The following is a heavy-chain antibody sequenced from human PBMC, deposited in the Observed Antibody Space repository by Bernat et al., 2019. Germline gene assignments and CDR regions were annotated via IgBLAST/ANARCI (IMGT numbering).Heavy chain of an antibody. J-gene: IGHJ3*02. CDR3: ARLGYCSSTSCSLTRMVVAAPLDAFDI. D-gene: IGHD2-2*01. Sequence: QLQLQESGPGLVKPSETLSLTCTVSGGSISSSSYYWGWIRQPPGKGLEWIGSIYYSGSTYYNPSLKSRVTISVDTYKNQFSLKLSSVTAADTAVYYCARLGYCSSTSCSLTRMVVAAPLDAFDIWGQGTMVTVSS. V-gene: IGHV4-39*01. CDR2: IYYSGST. CDR1: GGSISSSSYY.